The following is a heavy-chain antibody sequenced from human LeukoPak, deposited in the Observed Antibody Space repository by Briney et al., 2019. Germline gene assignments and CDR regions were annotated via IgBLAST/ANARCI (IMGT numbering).Heavy chain of an antibody. CDR1: GYSISSGYY. D-gene: IGHD3-16*02. V-gene: IGHV4-38-2*01. Sequence: PSETLSLTCAVSGYSISSGYYWGWIRQPPGKGLEWIGSIYHSGSTYYNPSLKSRVTISVDTSKNQFSLKLSSVTAADTAVYYCARQLMITFGGVIVSNWFDPWGQGTLVTVSS. J-gene: IGHJ5*02. CDR2: IYHSGST. CDR3: ARQLMITFGGVIVSNWFDP.